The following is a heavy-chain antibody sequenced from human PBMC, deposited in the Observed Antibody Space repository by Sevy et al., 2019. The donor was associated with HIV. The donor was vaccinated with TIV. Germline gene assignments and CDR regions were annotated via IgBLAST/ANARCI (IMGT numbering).Heavy chain of an antibody. Sequence: GGSLRLSCAASGITFSESLMSWVRKAPGKGLEWVASIKNDGSAKFYADSVKGRFIISRDNAKNSLYLQMNGLRGEDTAVYFCARVFSGSAPGFDYWGQGTLVTVSS. CDR1: GITFSESL. CDR3: ARVFSGSAPGFDY. J-gene: IGHJ4*02. D-gene: IGHD6-19*01. CDR2: IKNDGSAK. V-gene: IGHV3-7*01.